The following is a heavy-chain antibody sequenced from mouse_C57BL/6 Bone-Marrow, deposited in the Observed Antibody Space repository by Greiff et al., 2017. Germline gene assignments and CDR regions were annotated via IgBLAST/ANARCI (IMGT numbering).Heavy chain of an antibody. D-gene: IGHD2-4*01. CDR2: IDPSDSYT. CDR3: ARGDYDYDGPCWYFDV. CDR1: GYTFTSYW. J-gene: IGHJ1*03. V-gene: IGHV1-50*01. Sequence: VQLQQPGAELVKPGASVKLSCKASGYTFTSYWMQWVKQRPGQGLEWIGEIDPSDSYTNYNQKFKGKATFTVDTSSSTAYMQLSSLTSEDSAVYYCARGDYDYDGPCWYFDVWGTGTTVTVSS.